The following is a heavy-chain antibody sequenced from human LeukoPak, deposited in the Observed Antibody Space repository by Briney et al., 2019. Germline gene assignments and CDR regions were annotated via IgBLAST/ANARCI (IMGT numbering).Heavy chain of an antibody. J-gene: IGHJ4*02. CDR2: INHSGST. CDR3: ARHALEYYDFWSGYSSNGYFDY. CDR1: GGPFSGYY. Sequence: PSETLSLTCAVYGGPFSGYYWSWIRQPPGKGLEWIGEINHSGSTNYNPSLKSRVTISVDTSRNQFSLKLSSVTAADTAVYYCARHALEYYDFWSGYSSNGYFDYWGQGTLVTVSS. V-gene: IGHV4-34*01. D-gene: IGHD3-3*01.